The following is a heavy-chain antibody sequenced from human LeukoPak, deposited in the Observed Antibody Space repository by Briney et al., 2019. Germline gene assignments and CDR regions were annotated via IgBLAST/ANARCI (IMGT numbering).Heavy chain of an antibody. CDR2: ISYDGSNK. CDR1: GSTFSSYA. Sequence: GGSLRLSCAASGSTFSSYAMHWVRQAPGKGLEWVAVISYDGSNKYYADSVKGRFTISRDNSKNTLYLQMNSLRAEDTAVYYCARVLGLLWFGESFYGMDVWGKGTTVTVSS. V-gene: IGHV3-30*04. D-gene: IGHD3-10*01. CDR3: ARVLGLLWFGESFYGMDV. J-gene: IGHJ6*04.